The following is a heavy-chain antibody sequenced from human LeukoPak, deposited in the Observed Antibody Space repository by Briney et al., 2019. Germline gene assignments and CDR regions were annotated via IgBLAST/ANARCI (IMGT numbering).Heavy chain of an antibody. Sequence: SETLSLTCAVYGGSFSGYYWSWIRQPPGKGLEWSGEINHSGSTNYNPSLKSRVTISVDTSKNQFSLKLSSVTAADTAVYYCARVRPSNRSFDYWGQGTLVTVSS. CDR2: INHSGST. V-gene: IGHV4-34*01. CDR1: GGSFSGYY. CDR3: ARVRPSNRSFDY. D-gene: IGHD1-14*01. J-gene: IGHJ4*02.